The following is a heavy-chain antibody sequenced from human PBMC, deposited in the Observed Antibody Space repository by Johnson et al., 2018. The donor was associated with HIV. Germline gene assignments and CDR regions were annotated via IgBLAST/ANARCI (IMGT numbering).Heavy chain of an antibody. D-gene: IGHD3-16*01. CDR2: ISYDGSNK. J-gene: IGHJ3*02. V-gene: IGHV3-30*14. CDR3: ARGALGDWVDAFDI. Sequence: QVQLVESGGGVVQPGRSLRLSCAASGFTFSSYAMHWVRQAPGKGLEWVAVISYDGSNKSYADSVKGRFTISRDNSKNTVYLQMNSLRAEDTAVFYCARGALGDWVDAFDIWGQGTMVTVSS. CDR1: GFTFSSYA.